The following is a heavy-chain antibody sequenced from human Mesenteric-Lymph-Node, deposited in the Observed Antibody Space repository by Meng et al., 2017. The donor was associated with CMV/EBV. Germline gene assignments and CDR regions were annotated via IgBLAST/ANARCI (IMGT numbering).Heavy chain of an antibody. CDR1: GFTFSNYA. J-gene: IGHJ5*02. CDR3: AKDHYYYDSSGCDP. CDR2: ISGSGGST. V-gene: IGHV3-23*01. D-gene: IGHD3-22*01. Sequence: GESLKISCAASGFTFSNYAMSWVRQAPGKGLEWVSAISGSGGSTYYADSVKGRFTISRDNSKNTLYLQMNSLRAEDTAVYYCAKDHYYYDSSGCDPWGQGTLVTVSS.